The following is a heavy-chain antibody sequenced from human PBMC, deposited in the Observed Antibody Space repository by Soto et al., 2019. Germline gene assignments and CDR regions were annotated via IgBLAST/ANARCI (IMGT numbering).Heavy chain of an antibody. CDR2: IYTSETF. J-gene: IGHJ4*02. CDR1: GGSISSYY. CDR3: ARVPLRYSSSHNFDS. D-gene: IGHD6-19*01. Sequence: SETLSLTCTVSGGSISSYYWSWIRQPAGKGLEWIGRIYTSETFNYNPSLKSRVTLSVDTSKHQFSLKLSSVTAADTAVYYCARVPLRYSSSHNFDSWGQGALVTVSS. V-gene: IGHV4-4*07.